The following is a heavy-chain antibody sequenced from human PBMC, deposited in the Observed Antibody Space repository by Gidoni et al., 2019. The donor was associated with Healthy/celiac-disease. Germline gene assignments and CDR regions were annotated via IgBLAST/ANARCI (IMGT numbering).Heavy chain of an antibody. CDR1: GFTFSSYG. J-gene: IGHJ4*02. Sequence: QVQLVESGGGGVQPGRSLRLPWAASGFTFSSYGMHWVLQAPGKGLEWVAVIWYDGSNKYYADSVKGRFTISRDNSKNTLYLQMNSLRAEDTAVYYCARETHGWRGYSYGGAGYYFDYWGQGTLVTVSS. D-gene: IGHD5-18*01. CDR2: IWYDGSNK. V-gene: IGHV3-33*01. CDR3: ARETHGWRGYSYGGAGYYFDY.